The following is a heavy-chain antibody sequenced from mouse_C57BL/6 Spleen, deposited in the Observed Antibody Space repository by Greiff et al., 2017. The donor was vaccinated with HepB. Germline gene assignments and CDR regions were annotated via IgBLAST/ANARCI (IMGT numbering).Heavy chain of an antibody. CDR2: ISYSGST. J-gene: IGHJ1*03. CDR3: ARGDTTVVSWYFDV. D-gene: IGHD1-1*01. Sequence: EVKLQESGPGMVKPSQSLSLTCTVTGYSITSGYDWHWIRHFPGNKLEWMGYISYSGSTNYNPSLKSRISITHDTSKNHFFLKLNSVTTEDTATYYCARGDTTVVSWYFDVWGTGTTVTVSS. CDR1: GYSITSGYD. V-gene: IGHV3-1*01.